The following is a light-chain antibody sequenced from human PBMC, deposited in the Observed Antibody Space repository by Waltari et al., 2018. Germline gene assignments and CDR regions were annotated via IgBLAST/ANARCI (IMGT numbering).Light chain of an antibody. CDR1: SSDVGKHNF. CDR2: DVN. Sequence: QSALTQPPSASGSSGQSVTISCAGTSSDVGKHNFVSWYQQHPGKAPKLMIYDVNKRPSVVPERFSVANSCNTASLVVSGLQAEDKAFYFCCSFSVVNTILFGGGTKLTVL. J-gene: IGLJ2*01. CDR3: CSFSVVNTIL. V-gene: IGLV2-8*01.